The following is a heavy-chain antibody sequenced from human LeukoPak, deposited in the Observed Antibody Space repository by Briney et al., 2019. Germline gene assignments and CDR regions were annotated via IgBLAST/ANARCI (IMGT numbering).Heavy chain of an antibody. CDR1: GYSFTSYW. Sequence: GESLKISCKGSGYSFTSYWIGWVRQMPGKGLEWMGIIYPGDSDTRYSPSFQGQVTISADKSISTAYLQWSSLKASDTAMYYCARDSSWSHRPSYYYGMDVWGQGTTVTVSS. CDR2: IYPGDSDT. V-gene: IGHV5-51*01. D-gene: IGHD6-13*01. CDR3: ARDSSWSHRPSYYYGMDV. J-gene: IGHJ6*02.